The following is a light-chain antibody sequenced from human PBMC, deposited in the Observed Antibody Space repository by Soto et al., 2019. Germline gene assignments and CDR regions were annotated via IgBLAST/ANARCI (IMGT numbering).Light chain of an antibody. CDR2: EIN. CDR3: SSDAGSNSYV. CDR1: SSDVGAFNY. Sequence: QSALTQPPSASGSPGQSVTISCTGTSSDVGAFNYVSWYQQHPGKAPKLMIFEINKRPSGVPDRFSGSKSGNTASLTVSGLQAEDEADYYCSSDAGSNSYVFGGGTKLTVL. V-gene: IGLV2-8*01. J-gene: IGLJ1*01.